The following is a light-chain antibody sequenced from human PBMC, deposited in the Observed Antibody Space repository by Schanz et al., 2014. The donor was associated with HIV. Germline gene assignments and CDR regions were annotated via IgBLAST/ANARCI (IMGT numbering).Light chain of an antibody. CDR2: DVN. J-gene: IGLJ3*02. CDR1: SSDVGGYNY. Sequence: QSALTQPASVSGSPGQSVTISCTGTSSDVGGYNYVAWYQQHPGKAPKLMIYDVNNRPSGVSYRFSGSKSGNTASLTISGLQAEDEADYYCSSYRSGSPLWVFGGGTKLTVL. CDR3: SSYRSGSPLWV. V-gene: IGLV2-14*03.